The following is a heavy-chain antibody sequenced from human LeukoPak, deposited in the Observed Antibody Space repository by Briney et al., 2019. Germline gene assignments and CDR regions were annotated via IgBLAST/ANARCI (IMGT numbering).Heavy chain of an antibody. CDR3: ARGAYCSGGSCYSRPWFDP. Sequence: SETLSLTCAVYGGSFIGYYWSWIRQPPGKGLEWIGEINHSGSTNYNPSLKSRVTISVDTSKNQFSLKLSSVTAADTAVYYCARGAYCSGGSCYSRPWFDPWGQGTLVTVSS. V-gene: IGHV4-34*01. J-gene: IGHJ5*02. CDR2: INHSGST. D-gene: IGHD2-15*01. CDR1: GGSFIGYY.